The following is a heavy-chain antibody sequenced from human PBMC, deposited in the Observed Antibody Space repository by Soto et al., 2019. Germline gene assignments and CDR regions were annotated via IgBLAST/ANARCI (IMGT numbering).Heavy chain of an antibody. CDR3: ARGSFSSSSSWFDP. J-gene: IGHJ5*02. D-gene: IGHD6-6*01. V-gene: IGHV4-31*03. Sequence: SETLSLTCTVSGGSISSDANFWSWIRQLPGRGLEWIGYISYTGRTYYTPSLNSRLTISLDTSKNLFSLRLSAVTAADTAVYFCARGSFSSSSSWFDPWGQGTLVTGSS. CDR1: GGSISSDANF. CDR2: ISYTGRT.